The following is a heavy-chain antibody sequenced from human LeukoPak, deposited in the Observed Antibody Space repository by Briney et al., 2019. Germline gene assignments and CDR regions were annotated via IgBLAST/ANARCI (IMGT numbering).Heavy chain of an antibody. CDR3: ASPHIVVVNDAFDI. V-gene: IGHV1-69*06. J-gene: IGHJ3*02. Sequence: GASVKVSCKASGGTFSSYAISWVRQAPGQGLEWMGGIIPIFGTANYAQKFQGRVTITADKSTSTAYMELSSLRSEDTAVYYCASPHIVVVNDAFDIWGQGTMVTVSS. CDR2: IIPIFGTA. CDR1: GGTFSSYA. D-gene: IGHD2-21*01.